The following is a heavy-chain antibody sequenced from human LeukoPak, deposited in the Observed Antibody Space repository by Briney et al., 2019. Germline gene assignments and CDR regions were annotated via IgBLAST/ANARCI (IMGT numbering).Heavy chain of an antibody. D-gene: IGHD2-21*02. CDR1: GGSISSHY. V-gene: IGHV4-59*11. J-gene: IGHJ4*02. CDR2: IYYSGSP. Sequence: SETLSLTCTVSGGSISSHYWSCIRQPPGKGLEWIGYIYYSGSPNYTLSLKSRVTISVDTSKNQFSLKLSSVTAADTAVYYCARDGVDCGGDCYDYWGQGTLVTVSS. CDR3: ARDGVDCGGDCYDY.